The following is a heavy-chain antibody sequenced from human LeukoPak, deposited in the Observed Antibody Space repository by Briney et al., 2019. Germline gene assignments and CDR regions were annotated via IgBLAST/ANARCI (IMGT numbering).Heavy chain of an antibody. CDR2: ISAYNGNT. CDR1: GGTFSSYA. D-gene: IGHD2-15*01. V-gene: IGHV1-18*01. J-gene: IGHJ4*02. CDR3: ARVSMDIVVVVAASGFDY. Sequence: ASVKVSCKASGGTFSSYAISWVRQAPGQGLEWMGWISAYNGNTNYAQKLQGRVTMTTDTSTSTAYMELRSLRSDDTAVYYCARVSMDIVVVVAASGFDYWGQGTLVTVSS.